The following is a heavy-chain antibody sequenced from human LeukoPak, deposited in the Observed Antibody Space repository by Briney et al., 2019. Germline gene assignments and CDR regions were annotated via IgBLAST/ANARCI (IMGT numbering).Heavy chain of an antibody. V-gene: IGHV4-59*01. J-gene: IGHJ6*02. D-gene: IGHD5-12*01. CDR2: IYFSGST. Sequence: PWESLSLACTVSAGSISTFYWSSVRQPRGRGLEWIGWIYFSGSTKYNPSLKSRVTISLDTSKNQFSLQLSSVTAADTAVYYCAREKGSGYGYGMDVWGQGTTVTVSS. CDR1: AGSISTFY. CDR3: AREKGSGYGYGMDV.